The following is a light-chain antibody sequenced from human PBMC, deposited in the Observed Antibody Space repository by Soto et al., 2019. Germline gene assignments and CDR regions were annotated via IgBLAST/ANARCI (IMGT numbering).Light chain of an antibody. CDR1: QSVGTL. CDR2: GAS. CDR3: QQYNNWPIT. Sequence: EVVLTQSLATLSVSPGARATLSCRASQSVGTLLAWYHQKPGQAPRLLIYGASTRASTVADRFSGSGSGTDFTVTISSRQSEDFGVYYCQQYNNWPITFGQGTRLE. V-gene: IGKV3-15*01. J-gene: IGKJ5*01.